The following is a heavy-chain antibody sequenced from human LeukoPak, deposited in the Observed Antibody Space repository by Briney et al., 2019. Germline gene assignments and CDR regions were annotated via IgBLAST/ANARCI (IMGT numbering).Heavy chain of an antibody. CDR2: ISYDGSNK. CDR3: ARDQGLMYLDI. V-gene: IGHV3-30*03. D-gene: IGHD2-8*01. CDR1: GFTFSSYD. Sequence: GGSLRLSCAASGFTFSSYDMTWVRQAPGKGLEWVAVISYDGSNKYYADSVKGRFTISRDNSKNTLYLQMNSLRAEDTAVYYCARDQGLMYLDIWGQGTMVTVSS. J-gene: IGHJ3*02.